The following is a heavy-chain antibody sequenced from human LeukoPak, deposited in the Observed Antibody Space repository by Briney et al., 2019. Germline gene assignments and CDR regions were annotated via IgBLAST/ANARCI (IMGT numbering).Heavy chain of an antibody. CDR1: GGSFSGYY. CDR3: ARLPYYMDV. V-gene: IGHV4-34*01. CDR2: INHSGSS. J-gene: IGHJ6*03. Sequence: SETLSLTCAVYGGSFSGYYWSWIRQPPGKGLEWIGEINHSGSSNYNPSLKSRVTISVHTPKNQFSLKLSSVTAADTAVYYCARLPYYMDVWGKGTTVTISS.